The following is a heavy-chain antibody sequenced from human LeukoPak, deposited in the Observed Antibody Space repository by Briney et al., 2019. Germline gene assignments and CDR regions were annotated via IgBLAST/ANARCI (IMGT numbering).Heavy chain of an antibody. Sequence: GASVKVSCKPSGYTFTSYYMHWLRQAPGHGLEWMGIINPSGASRSYAQKFQGRVTMTTDTSTSTVYMELSSLRSEDTAVYYCARGAPVVVPSDYGPGYFRLWGQGTLVTVSS. J-gene: IGHJ1*01. D-gene: IGHD2-15*01. V-gene: IGHV1-46*01. CDR2: INPSGASR. CDR3: ARGAPVVVPSDYGPGYFRL. CDR1: GYTFTSYY.